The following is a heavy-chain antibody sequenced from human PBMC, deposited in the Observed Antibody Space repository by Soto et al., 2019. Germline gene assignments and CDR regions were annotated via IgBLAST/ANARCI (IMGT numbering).Heavy chain of an antibody. V-gene: IGHV1-18*01. CDR1: GYTVSSSV. D-gene: IGHD6-19*01. Sequence: GAPVEIACTASGYTVSSSVVALGRKAPGQGLEWMGWISAYNGNTNYAQKLQGRVTMTTDTSTSTAYMELRSLRSDDTAVYYCARDRLEQWLPWDYWGQGTLVTVSS. CDR2: ISAYNGNT. CDR3: ARDRLEQWLPWDY. J-gene: IGHJ4*02.